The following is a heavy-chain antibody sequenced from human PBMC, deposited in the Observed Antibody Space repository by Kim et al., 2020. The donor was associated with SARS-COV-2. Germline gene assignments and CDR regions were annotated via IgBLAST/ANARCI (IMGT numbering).Heavy chain of an antibody. CDR2: IYHSGST. V-gene: IGHV4-38-2*02. Sequence: SETLSLTCTVSGYSISSGYYWGWIRQPPGKGLEWIGSIYHSGSTYYNPSLKSRVTISVDTSKNQFSLKLSSVTAADTAVYYCARVHSSGWYGEDYWGQGTLVTVSS. D-gene: IGHD6-19*01. CDR1: GYSISSGYY. J-gene: IGHJ4*02. CDR3: ARVHSSGWYGEDY.